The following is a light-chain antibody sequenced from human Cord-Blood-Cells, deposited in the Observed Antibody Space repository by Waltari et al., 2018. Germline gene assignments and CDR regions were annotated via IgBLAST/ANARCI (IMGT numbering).Light chain of an antibody. Sequence: IQLTQSPSSLSASVGDRVTITCRASQGISSYLAWYQQKPGKVPKLLIYAASTLQSGVPSRFSGSGSGTDFTLTISSLQPEDFATYYCQQLKSYPHTFGQGTKLEIK. CDR1: QGISSY. CDR3: QQLKSYPHT. J-gene: IGKJ2*01. V-gene: IGKV1-9*01. CDR2: AAS.